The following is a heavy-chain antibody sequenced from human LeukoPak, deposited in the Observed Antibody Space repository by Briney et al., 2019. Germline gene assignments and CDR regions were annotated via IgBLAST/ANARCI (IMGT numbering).Heavy chain of an antibody. CDR2: IYYSGST. Sequence: PSETLSLTCTASGGSISSSSYYWGWLHQPPGKGLEWLGTIYYSGSTYYNPSLKSRVTISVDTSKNQFALKLSSVTAADTAVYYCARTSYSSASVFDYWGQGALVTVSS. D-gene: IGHD6-25*01. CDR1: GGSISSSSYY. V-gene: IGHV4-39*01. J-gene: IGHJ4*02. CDR3: ARTSYSSASVFDY.